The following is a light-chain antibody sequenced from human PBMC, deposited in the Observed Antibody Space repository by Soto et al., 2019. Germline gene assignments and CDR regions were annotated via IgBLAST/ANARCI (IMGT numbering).Light chain of an antibody. V-gene: IGKV3-20*01. CDR2: ASS. CDR1: QSSGSNF. Sequence: EIVLTQSPGTLSLSPGERATLSCKTSQSSGSNFLAWYQHKPGQAPRLLIYASSNRATGIPDRFSGSASGTEFTLTINRLEPEDFAVYYCQLYGISPHFGQGTRLEIK. CDR3: QLYGISPH. J-gene: IGKJ5*01.